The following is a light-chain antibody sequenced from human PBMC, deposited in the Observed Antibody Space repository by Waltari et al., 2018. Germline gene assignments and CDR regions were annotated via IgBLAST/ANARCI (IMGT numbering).Light chain of an antibody. CDR1: SSDVGGYNY. Sequence: QSALTQHASVSGSPGQSITISCTGTSSDVGGYNYVSWYQQHPGKVPKLMIYEVSNLPSGVFNRFSGSRSGNSAALTISGLQAETEAESYCSSYTSSRTLVFGGGTKLPV. V-gene: IGLV2-14*01. CDR3: SSYTSSRTLV. CDR2: EVS. J-gene: IGLJ2*01.